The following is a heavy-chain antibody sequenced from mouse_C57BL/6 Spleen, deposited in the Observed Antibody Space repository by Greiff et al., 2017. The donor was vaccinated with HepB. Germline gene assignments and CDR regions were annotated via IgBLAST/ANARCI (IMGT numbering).Heavy chain of an antibody. CDR2: IYPGDGDT. Sequence: QVQLKQSGAELVKPGASVKISCKASGYAFSSYWMNWVKQRPGKGLEWIGQIYPGDGDTNYNGKFKGKATLTADKSSSTAYMQLSSLTSEDSAVYFCASSYYYGSSLFAYWGQGTLVTVSA. CDR3: ASSYYYGSSLFAY. V-gene: IGHV1-80*01. CDR1: GYAFSSYW. J-gene: IGHJ3*01. D-gene: IGHD1-1*01.